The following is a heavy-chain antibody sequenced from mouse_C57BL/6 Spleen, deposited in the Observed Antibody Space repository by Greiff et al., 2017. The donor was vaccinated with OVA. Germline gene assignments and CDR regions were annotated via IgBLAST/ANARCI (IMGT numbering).Heavy chain of an antibody. CDR2: INPNNGGT. CDR3: ARLLLRYLYAMDY. CDR1: GYTFTDYN. V-gene: IGHV1-18*01. Sequence: EVQLQESGPELVKPGASVKIPCKASGYTFTDYNMDWVKQSHGKSLEWIGDINPNNGGTIYNQKFKGKATLTVDKSSSTAYMELRSLTSEDTAVYYCARLLLRYLYAMDYWGQGTSVTVSS. D-gene: IGHD1-1*01. J-gene: IGHJ4*01.